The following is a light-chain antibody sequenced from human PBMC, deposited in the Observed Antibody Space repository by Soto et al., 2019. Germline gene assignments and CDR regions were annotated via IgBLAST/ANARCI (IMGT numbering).Light chain of an antibody. CDR3: QQYNTFPWT. Sequence: DILMTQSPSSLSASVGDTVTITCRASQGISIYLAWFQRKPGKAPKSLIYASSILHSDVPSKFSGGGSGTEFTLTIRNLQPEDFATYYCQQYNTFPWTFGQGTKVQI. CDR1: QGISIY. V-gene: IGKV1-16*02. J-gene: IGKJ1*01. CDR2: ASS.